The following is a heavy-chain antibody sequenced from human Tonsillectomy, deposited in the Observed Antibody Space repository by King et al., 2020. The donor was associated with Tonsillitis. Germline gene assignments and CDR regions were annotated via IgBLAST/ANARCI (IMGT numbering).Heavy chain of an antibody. CDR3: IGLGGYCSGGSCYDGGGTYFDY. Sequence: QLVQSGGGLVQPGGSLKLSCAASGFTFSGSAMHWVRQASGKGLEWVGRIRSKANSYATAYAASVKGRFTISRDDSKNTAYLQMNSLKTEDTAVYYCIGLGGYCSGGSCYDGGGTYFDYWGQGTLVTVSS. CDR1: GFTFSGSA. V-gene: IGHV3-73*01. J-gene: IGHJ4*02. D-gene: IGHD2-15*01. CDR2: IRSKANSYAT.